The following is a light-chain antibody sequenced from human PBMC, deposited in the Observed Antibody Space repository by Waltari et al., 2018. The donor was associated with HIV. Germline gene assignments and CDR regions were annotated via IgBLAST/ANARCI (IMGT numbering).Light chain of an antibody. CDR2: GAS. CDR1: QSVSSN. CDR3: QQYNDWPRT. Sequence: IVMTQSPATLSVSPGERATLSCRASQSVSSNLAWYQHKPGQAPRLLIYGASTRATGIPARFSGSGSGTEFTLTISSLQSEDFAVYYCQQYNDWPRTFGQGTKLEIK. V-gene: IGKV3-15*01. J-gene: IGKJ2*01.